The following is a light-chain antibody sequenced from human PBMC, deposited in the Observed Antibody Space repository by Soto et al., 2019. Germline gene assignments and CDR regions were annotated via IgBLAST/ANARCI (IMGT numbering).Light chain of an antibody. Sequence: DIQMTQSPSTLSASVGDRVTITCRASQSISSWVAWYQQKPGKAPKLMIYKASSLESGVPSRFSGSGSGTELTLTISSLQPDDFATYYRQQYDSYLTFGGGTKVEIK. CDR3: QQYDSYLT. V-gene: IGKV1-5*03. CDR1: QSISSW. J-gene: IGKJ4*01. CDR2: KAS.